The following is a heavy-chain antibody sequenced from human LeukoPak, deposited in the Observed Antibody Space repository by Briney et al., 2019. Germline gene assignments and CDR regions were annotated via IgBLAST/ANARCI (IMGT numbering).Heavy chain of an antibody. J-gene: IGHJ4*02. CDR3: ARELEGGTGTSCPDY. V-gene: IGHV3-30*03. CDR1: GFTVSNFW. CDR2: IQSNGRNK. D-gene: IGHD2-2*01. Sequence: GGSLRLSCVASGFTVSNFWMHWVRQAPGKGLEWVAGIQSNGRNKYYVDSVKGRFAISRNNSKSTLYLQVNSLRVEDTALYYCARELEGGTGTSCPDYWGQGTLVTVSS.